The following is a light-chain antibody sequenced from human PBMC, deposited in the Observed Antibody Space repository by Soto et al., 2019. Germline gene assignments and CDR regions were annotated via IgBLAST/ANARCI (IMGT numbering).Light chain of an antibody. CDR3: AAWDDSLNGWV. CDR1: SSNIGSNT. Sequence: QSVLTQPPSASGTPGQRVTISCSGSSSNIGSNTVNWYQQLPGTAPKLLIYSNNQGPSGVPDRFSGSKSGTSASLAISGLQSEDEADDYCAAWDDSLNGWVFGGGTTLTVL. J-gene: IGLJ3*02. V-gene: IGLV1-44*01. CDR2: SNN.